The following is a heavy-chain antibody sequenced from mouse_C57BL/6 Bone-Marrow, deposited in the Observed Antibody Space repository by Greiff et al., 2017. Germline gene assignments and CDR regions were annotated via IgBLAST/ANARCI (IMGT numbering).Heavy chain of an antibody. CDR3: ERRDYGSGFAY. CDR1: GFTFSDYG. Sequence: EVMLVESGGGLVQPGGSLKLSCAASGFTFSDYGMAWVRQAPRKGPEWVAFISNLAYSIYYADTVTGRFPISRENAKNTLYLEMRSLRSEDTAMYYCERRDYGSGFAYWGQGTLVTVSA. J-gene: IGHJ3*01. V-gene: IGHV5-15*01. D-gene: IGHD1-1*01. CDR2: ISNLAYSI.